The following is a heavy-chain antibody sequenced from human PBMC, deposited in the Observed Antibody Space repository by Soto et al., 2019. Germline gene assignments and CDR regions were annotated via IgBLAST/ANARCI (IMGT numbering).Heavy chain of an antibody. V-gene: IGHV1-3*01. D-gene: IGHD3-3*01. CDR1: GYTFTSYA. J-gene: IGHJ3*02. CDR2: INAGNGNT. Sequence: ASVKVSCKASGYTFTSYAMHWVRQAPGQRLEWMGWINAGNGNTKYSQKFQGRVTITRDTSASTAYMELSSLRSEDTAVYYCARTKWDYDFWSGADAFDIWGQGTMVTVSS. CDR3: ARTKWDYDFWSGADAFDI.